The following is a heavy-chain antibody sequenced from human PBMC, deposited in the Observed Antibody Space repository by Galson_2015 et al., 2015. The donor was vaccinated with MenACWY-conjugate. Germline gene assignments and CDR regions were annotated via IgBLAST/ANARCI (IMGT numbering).Heavy chain of an antibody. J-gene: IGHJ4*02. CDR3: ARGGNTASFDY. CDR1: GFTFSSYS. Sequence: SLRLSCAASGFTFSSYSMNWVRQAPGKGLEWVSYISSSSSTIYYADSVKGRFTISRDNAKNSLYLQMNSLRAEDTAVYYCARGGNTASFDYWGQGTLVTVSS. CDR2: ISSSSSTI. D-gene: IGHD2-2*02. V-gene: IGHV3-48*01.